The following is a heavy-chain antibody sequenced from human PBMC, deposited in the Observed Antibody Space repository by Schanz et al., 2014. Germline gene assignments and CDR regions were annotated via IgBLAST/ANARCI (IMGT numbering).Heavy chain of an antibody. CDR2: INPSGGST. D-gene: IGHD2-8*02. Sequence: QVQLVQSGAEVKKPGASVKVSCKASGYTFTSDSMHWVRQAPGQGLEWMGMINPSGGSTTYAQKFQSRCTMTTDTYMSTAYMELRSLRSDDTAMYYCATMWGYCTATACENHEVLDVWGQGTMVTVSS. CDR1: GYTFTSDS. V-gene: IGHV1-46*01. CDR3: ATMWGYCTATACENHEVLDV. J-gene: IGHJ3*01.